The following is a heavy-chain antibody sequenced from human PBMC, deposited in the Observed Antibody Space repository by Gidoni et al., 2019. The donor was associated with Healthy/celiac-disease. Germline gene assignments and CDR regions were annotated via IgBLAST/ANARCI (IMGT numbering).Heavy chain of an antibody. J-gene: IGHJ4*02. CDR3: ARDRYYYDSSGYLRSYYFDY. V-gene: IGHV3-53*01. Sequence: EVQLVESGGGLIQPGGSLRLSCAASGFTVSRNYMRWVRQAPGKGLEWVSVIYSGGSTYYADSVKGRFTISRDNSKNTLYLQMNSLRAEDTAVYYCARDRYYYDSSGYLRSYYFDYWGQGTLVTVSS. CDR2: IYSGGST. D-gene: IGHD3-22*01. CDR1: GFTVSRNY.